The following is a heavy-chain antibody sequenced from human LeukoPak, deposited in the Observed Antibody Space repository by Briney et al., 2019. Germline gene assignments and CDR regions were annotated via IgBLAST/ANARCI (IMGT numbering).Heavy chain of an antibody. Sequence: SGGSLRLSCAASGFTFSSYGMHWVRQAPGKGLEWVAVISYDGSNKYYADSVKGRFTISRDNSKNTLYLQMNSLRAEDTAVYYCAKPNAVYIYYYYGMDVWGQGTTVTVSS. CDR1: GFTFSSYG. CDR3: AKPNAVYIYYYYGMDV. D-gene: IGHD2-8*01. CDR2: ISYDGSNK. J-gene: IGHJ6*02. V-gene: IGHV3-30*18.